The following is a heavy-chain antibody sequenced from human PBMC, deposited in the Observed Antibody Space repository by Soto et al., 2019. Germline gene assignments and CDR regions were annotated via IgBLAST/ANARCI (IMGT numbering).Heavy chain of an antibody. J-gene: IGHJ6*02. CDR2: IKQDGSEK. V-gene: IGHV3-7*03. Sequence: GGSLRLSCAASGFTFSSYWMSWVRQAPGKGLEWVANIKQDGSEKYYVDSVKGRFTISRDNAKNSLYLQMNSLRAEDTAVYYCARDPGSYYYGTDVWGQGTTVTVSS. CDR1: GFTFSSYW. CDR3: ARDPGSYYYGTDV. D-gene: IGHD3-10*01.